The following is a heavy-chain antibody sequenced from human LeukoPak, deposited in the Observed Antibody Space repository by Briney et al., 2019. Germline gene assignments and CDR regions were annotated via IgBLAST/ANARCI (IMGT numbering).Heavy chain of an antibody. CDR2: ISAYNGNT. Sequence: ASVKVSCKASGYTFTSYGISWVRQAPGQGLEWMGWISAYNGNTNYAQKLQGRVTMTEDTSTDTAYMELSSLRSEDTAVYYCATSGLIAATAPRFDYWGQGTLVTVSS. J-gene: IGHJ4*02. V-gene: IGHV1-18*01. D-gene: IGHD6-13*01. CDR1: GYTFTSYG. CDR3: ATSGLIAATAPRFDY.